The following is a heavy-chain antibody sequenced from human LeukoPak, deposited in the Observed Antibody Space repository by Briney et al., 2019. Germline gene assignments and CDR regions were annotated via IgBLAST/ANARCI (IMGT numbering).Heavy chain of an antibody. D-gene: IGHD2-2*01. Sequence: SETLSLTCTVSGGSISSADCYWSWIRQHPGRGLEWIGYIYYSGNTYYNPSLKSRLTISVDTSKNQFSLKLSSVTAADTAVYYCARAPKHTNSWYYFDYWGQGTLVSVSS. V-gene: IGHV4-31*02. CDR3: ARAPKHTNSWYYFDY. CDR1: GGSISSADCY. J-gene: IGHJ4*02. CDR2: IYYSGNT.